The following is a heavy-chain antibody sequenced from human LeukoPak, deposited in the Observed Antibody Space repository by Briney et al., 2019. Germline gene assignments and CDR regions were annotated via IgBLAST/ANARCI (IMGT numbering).Heavy chain of an antibody. D-gene: IGHD2-15*01. CDR2: ISAYNGNR. Sequence: EASVKVSCKASGYTFTSYGISWVRQAPGQGLEWMGWISAYNGNRNYAQKLQGRVTMTTDTSTSTAYMELRSLRPDDTAVHYCARDPTAYCSGGSCYSGALDYWGQGTLVIVSS. CDR3: ARDPTAYCSGGSCYSGALDY. CDR1: GYTFTSYG. J-gene: IGHJ4*02. V-gene: IGHV1-18*01.